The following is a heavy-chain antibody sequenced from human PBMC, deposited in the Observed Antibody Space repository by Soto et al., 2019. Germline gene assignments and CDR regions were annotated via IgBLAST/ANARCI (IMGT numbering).Heavy chain of an antibody. J-gene: IGHJ6*02. CDR2: ISAYNGNT. CDR1: GYTFTSYG. D-gene: IGHD3-10*01. V-gene: IGHV1-18*01. CDR3: ARGWFGELLPPPYYYGMDV. Sequence: QVQLVQSGAEVKKPGASVKVSCKASGYTFTSYGISWVRQAPGQGLEWMGWISAYNGNTNYAQKLQGRVAMTTDTSTSTAYMELRSLRSDDTAVYYCARGWFGELLPPPYYYGMDVWGQGTTVTVSS.